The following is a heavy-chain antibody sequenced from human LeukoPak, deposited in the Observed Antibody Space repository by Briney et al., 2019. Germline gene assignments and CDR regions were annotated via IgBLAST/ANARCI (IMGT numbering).Heavy chain of an antibody. V-gene: IGHV4-4*07. CDR3: ANSISLDFEY. D-gene: IGHD2-2*02. CDR2: IYNGGST. CDR1: GGSVSSNY. J-gene: IGHJ4*02. Sequence: PSETLSLTCTVSGGSVSSNYWNWIRQPAGKGLEWIGRIYNGGSTNYNPSLESPITISLDRSKNQFSLKLTSVTAADTAVYYCANSISLDFEYWGQGTLVTVSS.